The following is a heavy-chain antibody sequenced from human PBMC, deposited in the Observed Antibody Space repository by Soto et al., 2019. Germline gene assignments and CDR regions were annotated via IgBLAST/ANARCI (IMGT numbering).Heavy chain of an antibody. CDR3: ARGLRLGGYYSEIDY. D-gene: IGHD3-22*01. J-gene: IGHJ4*02. Sequence: GASVKVSCKASGYTFTSYYMHWVRQAPGQGLEWMGIINPSGGSTSYAQKFQGRVTMTRDTSTSTVYMELSSLRSEDTAVYYCARGLRLGGYYSEIDYWGQGTLITVSS. CDR1: GYTFTSYY. CDR2: INPSGGST. V-gene: IGHV1-46*01.